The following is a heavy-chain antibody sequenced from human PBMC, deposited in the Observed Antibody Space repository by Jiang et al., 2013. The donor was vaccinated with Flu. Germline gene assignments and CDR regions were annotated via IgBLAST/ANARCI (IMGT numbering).Heavy chain of an antibody. CDR2: IYYSGST. D-gene: IGHD3-22*01. J-gene: IGHJ4*02. CDR1: GGSISSSSYY. CDR3: ATDYRGGYHSYFDY. Sequence: LLKPSETLSLTCTVSGGSISSSSYYWGWIRQPPGKGLEWIGSIYYSGSTYYNPSLKSRVTISVDTSRNQFSLKLSSVTAADTAAYYCATDYRGGYHSYFDYWGQGTLVTVSS. V-gene: IGHV4-39*01.